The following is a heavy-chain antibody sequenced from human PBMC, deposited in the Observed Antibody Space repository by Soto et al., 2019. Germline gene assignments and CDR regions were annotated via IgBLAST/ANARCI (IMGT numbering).Heavy chain of an antibody. Sequence: PGGSLRLSCAAAGFTFSSYAMSWVHQAPGKGLEWVSAISGSGGSTYYADSVKGRFTISRDNSKNTLYLQMNSLRAEDTAVYYCANSPSQGCSGGSCYSPYWGQGTLVTVSS. D-gene: IGHD2-15*01. CDR1: GFTFSSYA. V-gene: IGHV3-23*01. CDR2: ISGSGGST. J-gene: IGHJ4*02. CDR3: ANSPSQGCSGGSCYSPY.